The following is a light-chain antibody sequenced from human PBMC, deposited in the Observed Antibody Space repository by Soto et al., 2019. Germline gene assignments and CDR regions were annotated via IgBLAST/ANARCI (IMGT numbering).Light chain of an antibody. CDR3: QQYKNWPPNT. V-gene: IGKV3-15*01. CDR2: GAS. J-gene: IGKJ5*01. Sequence: EIVMTQSLATLSVSPGERATLSGMASQSVSGNLSWYQQTPCQAPGLLIYGASTRATLIPARFSGSGSGQEFTLPITRLQSEDFAVYYCQQYKNWPPNTSCQGPRLEI. CDR1: QSVSGN.